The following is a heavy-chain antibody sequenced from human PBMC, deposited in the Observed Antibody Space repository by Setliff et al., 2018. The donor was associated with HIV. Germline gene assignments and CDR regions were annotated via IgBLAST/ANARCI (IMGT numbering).Heavy chain of an antibody. Sequence: ASVKVSCKISGYIFSHCGVTWVRQAPGQGLEYMGYISGYTGITHYAQSFQGRVTMTTDPSKYTAYMELRSLKYDDTAVYYCARDAGTGGPGRWVDPWGQGTMVTVSS. CDR3: ARDAGTGGPGRWVDP. J-gene: IGHJ5*02. CDR2: ISGYTGIT. V-gene: IGHV1-18*01. CDR1: GYIFSHCG. D-gene: IGHD1-1*01.